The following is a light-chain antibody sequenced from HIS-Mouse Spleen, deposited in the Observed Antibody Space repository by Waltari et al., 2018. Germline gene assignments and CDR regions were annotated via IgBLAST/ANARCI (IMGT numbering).Light chain of an antibody. CDR1: SRDVGSYTR. V-gene: IGLV2-23*01. CDR3: CSYAGSSTWV. Sequence: QSALTQPASVSGSPGQSITISCTGTSRDVGSYTRVSWYQQHPGKAPKLMIYEGSKRPSGVSNRFSGSKSGNTASLTISGLQAEDEADYYCCSYAGSSTWVFGGGTKLTVL. J-gene: IGLJ3*02. CDR2: EGS.